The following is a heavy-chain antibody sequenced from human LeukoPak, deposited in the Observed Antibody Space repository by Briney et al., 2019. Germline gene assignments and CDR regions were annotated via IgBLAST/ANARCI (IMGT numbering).Heavy chain of an antibody. CDR3: ARSASYYDSSGYWYYFDY. CDR1: GFTFSNYW. V-gene: IGHV3-7*01. J-gene: IGHJ4*02. D-gene: IGHD3-22*01. Sequence: PGGSLRLSCAASGFTFSNYWMSWVRQAPGEGLEWVAHIKQDGSEKYYVDSVKGRFTISRDNAESSLYLQMNSLRAEDTAVYYCARSASYYDSSGYWYYFDYWGQGTLVTVSS. CDR2: IKQDGSEK.